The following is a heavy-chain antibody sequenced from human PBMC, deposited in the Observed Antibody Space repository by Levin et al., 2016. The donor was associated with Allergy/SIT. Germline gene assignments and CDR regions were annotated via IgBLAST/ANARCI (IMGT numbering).Heavy chain of an antibody. V-gene: IGHV3-30*04. CDR2: TAYDGNKT. CDR3: ARDPRYCHGGSCYYYGMDV. D-gene: IGHD2-15*01. CDR1: GFIFSSYA. J-gene: IGHJ6*02. Sequence: GGSLRLSCAASGFIFSSYAMHWVRQAPGKGLEWVAVTAYDGNKTYYADSVKGQFTVSRDNYKNTLYLQMNNLTTEDTAIYYCARDPRYCHGGSCYYYGMDVWGQGTTVIVSS.